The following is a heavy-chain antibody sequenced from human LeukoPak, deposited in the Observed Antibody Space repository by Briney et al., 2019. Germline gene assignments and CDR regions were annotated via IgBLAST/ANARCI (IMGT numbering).Heavy chain of an antibody. CDR1: GFTFSNSW. Sequence: GGSLRLSCAASGFTFSNSWMYWVRQTPDKGLVWVSRIKYDGSSTVYADSVKGRFTISRDNAKNTLDLQMNSLRAEDTAVYYCARGGPYSSSSLDYWGQGILVTVSS. D-gene: IGHD6-6*01. J-gene: IGHJ4*02. V-gene: IGHV3-74*01. CDR2: IKYDGSST. CDR3: ARGGPYSSSSLDY.